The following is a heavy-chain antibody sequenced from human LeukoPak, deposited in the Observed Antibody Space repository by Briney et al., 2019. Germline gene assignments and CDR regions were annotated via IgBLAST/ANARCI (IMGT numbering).Heavy chain of an antibody. CDR3: ASDLYGEGWFDP. CDR1: GFTVSSNY. CDR2: IYSGGST. J-gene: IGHJ5*02. V-gene: IGHV3-66*01. D-gene: IGHD4-17*01. Sequence: AGGSLRLSCAAPGFTVSSNYMSWVRQAPGKGLEWVSVIYSGGSTYYADSVKGRFTISRDNSKNTLYLQMNSLRAEDTAVYYCASDLYGEGWFDPWGQGTLVTVSS.